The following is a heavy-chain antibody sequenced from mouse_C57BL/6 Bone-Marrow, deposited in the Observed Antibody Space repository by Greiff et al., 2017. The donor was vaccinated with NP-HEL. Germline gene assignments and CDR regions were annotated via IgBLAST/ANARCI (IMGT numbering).Heavy chain of an antibody. CDR3: TREDPLYYRYAMDY. V-gene: IGHV5-9-1*02. Sequence: EVQRVESGEGLVKPGGSLKLSCAASGFTFSSYAMSWVRQTPEKRLEWVAYISSGGDYIYYADTVKGRFTISRDNARNTLYLQMSSLKSEDTAMYYCTREDPLYYRYAMDYWGQGTSVTVSS. CDR1: GFTFSSYA. D-gene: IGHD2-12*01. J-gene: IGHJ4*01. CDR2: ISSGGDYI.